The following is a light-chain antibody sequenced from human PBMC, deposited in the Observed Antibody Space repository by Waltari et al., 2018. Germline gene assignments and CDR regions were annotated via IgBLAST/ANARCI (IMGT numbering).Light chain of an antibody. CDR2: KAS. CDR3: QQYKTYPYT. Sequence: DIQMTQSPSTLSASVGDRVTITCRASQSISTWLAWYQHKPGRAPNLLIYKASILQRGVPSRFSGSGSGTEFTLTISSLQPDDFATYYCQQYKTYPYTFGQGTNLEIK. CDR1: QSISTW. J-gene: IGKJ2*01. V-gene: IGKV1-5*03.